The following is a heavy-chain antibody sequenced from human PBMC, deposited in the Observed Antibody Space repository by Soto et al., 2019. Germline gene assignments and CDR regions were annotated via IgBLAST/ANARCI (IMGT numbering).Heavy chain of an antibody. CDR3: AKIHSGSSEDAFDV. CDR1: GFTFSSYA. CDR2: ISGSGGVT. J-gene: IGHJ3*01. D-gene: IGHD6-19*01. Sequence: GGSLRLSCAASGFTFSSYAMSWVRQGPGKGLEWVTLISGSGGVTDYADSVKGRFTVSRDNSKNTMYLELNSLTAGDTAIYYCAKIHSGSSEDAFDVWGQGTVVTVSS. V-gene: IGHV3-23*01.